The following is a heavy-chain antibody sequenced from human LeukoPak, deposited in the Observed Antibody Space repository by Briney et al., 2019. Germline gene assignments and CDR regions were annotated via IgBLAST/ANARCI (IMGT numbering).Heavy chain of an antibody. J-gene: IGHJ4*02. V-gene: IGHV1-24*01. CDR2: FDPEDGET. CDR3: ATRAYDSSGYGGYYFDY. CDR1: GYTLTELS. D-gene: IGHD3-22*01. Sequence: GASVKVSCRVPGYTLTELSMHWVRQAPGKGLEWMGGFDPEDGETIYAQKFQGRVTMTEDTSTDTAYMELSSLRSEDTAVYYCATRAYDSSGYGGYYFDYWGQGTLVTVSS.